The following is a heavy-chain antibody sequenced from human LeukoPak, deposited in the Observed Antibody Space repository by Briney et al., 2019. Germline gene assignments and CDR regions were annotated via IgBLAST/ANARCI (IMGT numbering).Heavy chain of an antibody. CDR2: IYFGGNT. J-gene: IGHJ5*02. D-gene: IGHD2-2*03. Sequence: SETLSLTCTVSGYSISTGYYWDWIRQPPGKGLEWIGNIYFGGNTYYNPSLKSRLTISVDTSKNQFSLKLSSATAADTAVYYCARLLRVGYCSTTSCNWFDPWGQGTLVIVSS. CDR3: ARLLRVGYCSTTSCNWFDP. CDR1: GYSISTGYY. V-gene: IGHV4-38-2*02.